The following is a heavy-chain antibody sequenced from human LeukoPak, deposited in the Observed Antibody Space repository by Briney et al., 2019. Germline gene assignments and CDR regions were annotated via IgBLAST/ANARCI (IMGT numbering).Heavy chain of an antibody. J-gene: IGHJ4*02. V-gene: IGHV3-30*02. D-gene: IGHD3-9*01. CDR1: GISFRSYG. CDR2: IWYDASNK. CDR3: ATDISTHYFGS. Sequence: GGSLRLSCAASGISFRSYGMHWVRRAPGKGLEWVTFIWYDASNKYYAESVKGRFTISRDNSRNTVFLQMNSLRAEDTAIYYCATDISTHYFGSWGQGTLVTVSS.